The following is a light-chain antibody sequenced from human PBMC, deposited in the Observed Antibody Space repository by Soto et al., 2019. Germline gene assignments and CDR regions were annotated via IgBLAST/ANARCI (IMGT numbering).Light chain of an antibody. Sequence: EIVLTQSPGALSLSPGERATLSCRASQSVSSAYLAWYQHKPGQPPTHLLYAASSRDTGIPDRFSGRGSGTDFTLTIGRREPEDVAVYNCQQYGSTSPWTFDQVNKVDI. CDR1: QSVSSAY. J-gene: IGKJ1*01. CDR3: QQYGSTSPWT. CDR2: AAS. V-gene: IGKV3-20*01.